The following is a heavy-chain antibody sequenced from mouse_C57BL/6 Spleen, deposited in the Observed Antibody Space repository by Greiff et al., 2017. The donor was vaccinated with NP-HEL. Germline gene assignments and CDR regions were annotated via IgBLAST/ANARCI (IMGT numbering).Heavy chain of an antibody. CDR1: GYTFTDYE. V-gene: IGHV1-15*01. CDR3: TRGGDRYYFDY. J-gene: IGHJ2*01. Sequence: QVQLQQSGAELVRPGASVTLSCKASGYTFTDYEMHWVKQTPVHGLEWIGAIDPETGGTAYNQKFKGKAILTADKSSGTAYMELRSLTSEDSAVYYCTRGGDRYYFDYWGQGTTLTVSS. CDR2: IDPETGGT.